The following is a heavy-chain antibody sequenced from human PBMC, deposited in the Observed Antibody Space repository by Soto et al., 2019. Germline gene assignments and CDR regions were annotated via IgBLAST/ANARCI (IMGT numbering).Heavy chain of an antibody. CDR2: MNPNSGNT. Sequence: SVKVSCKASGYTFTSYDINWVRQATGQGLEWMGWMNPNSGNTGYAQKFQGRVTMTRNTSISTAYMELSSLRSEDTAVYYCARGTQNRSLIPAAMDVWGKGTTVTVSS. CDR1: GYTFTSYD. D-gene: IGHD2-2*01. V-gene: IGHV1-8*01. CDR3: ARGTQNRSLIPAAMDV. J-gene: IGHJ6*04.